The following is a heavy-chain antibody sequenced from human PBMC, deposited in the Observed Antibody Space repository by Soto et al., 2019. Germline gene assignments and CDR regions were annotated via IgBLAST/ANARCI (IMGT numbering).Heavy chain of an antibody. V-gene: IGHV4-31*03. CDR2: IYYSGST. J-gene: IGHJ4*02. D-gene: IGHD6-19*01. Sequence: PSETLSLTCTVSGGSISSGGYYWSWIRQHPGKGLEWIGYIYYSGSTYYNPSLRSRVTISVDASKNQFSLKLSSVTAADTAVYYCARLWGSGWYFDYWGQGTLVTVSS. CDR3: ARLWGSGWYFDY. CDR1: GGSISSGGYY.